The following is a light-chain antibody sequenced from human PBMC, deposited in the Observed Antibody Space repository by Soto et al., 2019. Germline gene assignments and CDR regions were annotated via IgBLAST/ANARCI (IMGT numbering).Light chain of an antibody. Sequence: QSVLTQPASVSGSPVQSIAISCTGTSSDVGAYDYVCWYQQHPDRAPRLVIYEVSNRPSGVSNRFSGSKSVNTATLTISGLQAEDEADYYCASHTTTNNRVFGTGTKVTLL. CDR2: EVS. J-gene: IGLJ1*01. CDR3: ASHTTTNNRV. CDR1: SSDVGAYDY. V-gene: IGLV2-14*03.